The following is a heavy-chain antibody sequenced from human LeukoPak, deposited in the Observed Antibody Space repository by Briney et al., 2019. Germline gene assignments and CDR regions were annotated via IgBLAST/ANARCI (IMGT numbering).Heavy chain of an antibody. CDR3: ARGGGPRYCSSTSCYAIGNYYYYYGMDV. D-gene: IGHD2-2*01. V-gene: IGHV4-34*01. Sequence: SETLSLTCAVYGAPFSGYYWSWIRQPPGKGLEWIGEINHSGSTNSNPSLKSRVTLSGDTSKNQFSLKLSSVPAADTAVYYCARGGGPRYCSSTSCYAIGNYYYYYGMDVWGKGTTVTVSS. J-gene: IGHJ6*04. CDR1: GAPFSGYY. CDR2: INHSGST.